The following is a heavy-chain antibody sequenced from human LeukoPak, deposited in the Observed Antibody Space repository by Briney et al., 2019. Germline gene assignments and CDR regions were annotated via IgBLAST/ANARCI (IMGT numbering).Heavy chain of an antibody. J-gene: IGHJ4*02. V-gene: IGHV3-23*01. Sequence: PGGSLRLSCAACGFTFSSYAMSWVRQAPGKGLEWVSTITNSGGGTYYADSVKGRFTISRDNSKNTLYLQMNSLGAEDTAVYYCAKRTVSGIYYFDYWGQGTLVIVSS. CDR3: AKRTVSGIYYFDY. D-gene: IGHD3-10*01. CDR1: GFTFSSYA. CDR2: ITNSGGGT.